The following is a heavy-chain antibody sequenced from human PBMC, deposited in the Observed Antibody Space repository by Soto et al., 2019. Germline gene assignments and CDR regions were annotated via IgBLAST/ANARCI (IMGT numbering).Heavy chain of an antibody. Sequence: PSETLSLTCTVSGGSVTTSSYYWAWIRQPPGRGLEWIGTVYYTGSTYYNPSLNNRVTISVDTSRNQFSLKLNSVTAADTAVYYCARDRIAVAGRLYYYGMDVWGQGTTVTVSS. CDR2: VYYTGST. CDR1: GGSVTTSSYY. CDR3: ARDRIAVAGRLYYYGMDV. J-gene: IGHJ6*02. V-gene: IGHV4-39*02. D-gene: IGHD6-19*01.